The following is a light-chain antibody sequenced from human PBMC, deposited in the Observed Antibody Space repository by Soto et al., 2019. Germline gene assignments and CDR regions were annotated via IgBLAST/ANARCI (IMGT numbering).Light chain of an antibody. Sequence: EIVLTQSPGTLSLSPGGEATLSCRASQTVDSNYLAWYQQKPDQAPRLLIYGAASRAAAVPDRFRGSGSGTEFTLTISRLEPEDFAVYYCQQYGSSLLTFGQGTKLEIK. CDR2: GAA. CDR1: QTVDSNY. J-gene: IGKJ2*01. CDR3: QQYGSSLLT. V-gene: IGKV3-20*01.